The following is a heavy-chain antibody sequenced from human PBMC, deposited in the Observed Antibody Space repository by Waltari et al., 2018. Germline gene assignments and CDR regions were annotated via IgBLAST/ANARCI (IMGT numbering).Heavy chain of an antibody. CDR1: GFTFSRYA. J-gene: IGHJ1*01. CDR3: AKEERGAVAGTRGSH. Sequence: EVPLLESGGGLVQPGGSLSLSCAASGFTFSRYAMSWVRQAPGKGLEWVSVIYSGGSTYYADSVKGRFTISRDNSKNTLYLQMNSLRAEDTAVYYCAKEERGAVAGTRGSHWGQGTLVTVSS. CDR2: IYSGGST. D-gene: IGHD6-19*01. V-gene: IGHV3-23*03.